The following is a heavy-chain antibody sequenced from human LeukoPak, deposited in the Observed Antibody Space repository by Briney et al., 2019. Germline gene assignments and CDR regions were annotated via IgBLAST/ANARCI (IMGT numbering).Heavy chain of an antibody. D-gene: IGHD3/OR15-3a*01. CDR3: TRDFALQQFDY. CDR1: GFSFSNSW. J-gene: IGHJ4*02. Sequence: GGSLRLSCAATGFSFSNSWMTWVRQAPGKGPEWLANINQDGSTKNYVDAVEGRFTISRDNAKNSLYLQMNSLRAEDTAVYYCTRDFALQQFDYWGQGTLVTVSS. V-gene: IGHV3-7*01. CDR2: INQDGSTK.